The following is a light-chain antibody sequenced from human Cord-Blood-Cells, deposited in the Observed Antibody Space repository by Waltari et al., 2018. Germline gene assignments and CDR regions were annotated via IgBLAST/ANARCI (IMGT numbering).Light chain of an antibody. J-gene: IGKJ3*01. CDR2: AAS. CDR1: QSISSY. CDR3: QESYSTPFT. V-gene: IGKV1-39*01. Sequence: DIQMTQSPSSLSGSVADRVTITCRASQSISSYLNWYQQKPGKAPKLLIYAASSLQSGVPSRFSGRGSGTDVTLTNSSLQPEDFATYDCQESYSTPFTVGPRTKVDIK.